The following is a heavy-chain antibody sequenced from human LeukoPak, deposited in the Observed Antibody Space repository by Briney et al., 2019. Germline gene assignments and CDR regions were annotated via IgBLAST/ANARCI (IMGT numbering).Heavy chain of an antibody. D-gene: IGHD1-26*01. CDR3: ARAPKFRLVGVPKGPFDP. J-gene: IGHJ5*02. Sequence: GGSLRLSCTASGFTFGDYAMSWVRQAPGKGLEWVSSISSRSTYIYYADSVKGRFTISRDNAKNSLYLQMNSLRAEDTAVYYCARAPKFRLVGVPKGPFDPWGQGTLVTVSS. V-gene: IGHV3-21*04. CDR2: ISSRSTYI. CDR1: GFTFGDYA.